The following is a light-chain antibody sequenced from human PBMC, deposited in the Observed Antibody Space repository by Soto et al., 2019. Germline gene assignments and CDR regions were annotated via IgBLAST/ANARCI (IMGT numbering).Light chain of an antibody. Sequence: DIQMTQSLSTLSASVGGRGTITCRDSQSISSWLAWYQQKPGKAPKLLIYKASSLESGGPSRFSGSGSGTEFTLTISRLQPDDFATYYCQQYNSYSRTLGPGTKVDIK. V-gene: IGKV1-5*03. J-gene: IGKJ3*01. CDR1: QSISSW. CDR2: KAS. CDR3: QQYNSYSRT.